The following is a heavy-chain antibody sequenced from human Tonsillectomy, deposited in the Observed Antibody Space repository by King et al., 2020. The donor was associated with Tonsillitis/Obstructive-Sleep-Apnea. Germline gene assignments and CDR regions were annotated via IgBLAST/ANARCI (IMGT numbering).Heavy chain of an antibody. CDR1: GFTFSDYR. V-gene: IGHV3-48*02. CDR2: ISSSSNTI. J-gene: IGHJ4*02. Sequence: VQLVESGGGLVQPGGSLRLSCAASGFTFSDYRMNWVRQAPGKGLEWVSYISSSSNTIYYADSVKGRFTISRGNARKSLYLQMNSLRDEDTAVYYCAREIPPDYWGQGTLVTVSS. CDR3: AREIPPDY.